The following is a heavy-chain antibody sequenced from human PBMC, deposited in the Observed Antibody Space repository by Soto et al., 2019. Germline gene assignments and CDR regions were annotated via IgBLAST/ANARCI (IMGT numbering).Heavy chain of an antibody. V-gene: IGHV3-7*03. Sequence: GGSLRLSCVASGFSFSDYWMSWVRQAPGEGPERVANIKFDGSVKQYVDSVRGRFSISRDNFRNSLFLQMNSLRAGDTAIYYCVKDGGYCSSATCYSPRNHYFDSSGQGTLVTVSS. CDR3: VKDGGYCSSATCYSPRNHYFDS. J-gene: IGHJ4*02. CDR1: GFSFSDYW. CDR2: IKFDGSVK. D-gene: IGHD2-2*01.